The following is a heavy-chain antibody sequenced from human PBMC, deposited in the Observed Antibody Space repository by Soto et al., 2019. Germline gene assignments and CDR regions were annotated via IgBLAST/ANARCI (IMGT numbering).Heavy chain of an antibody. D-gene: IGHD6-13*01. CDR2: ISSSSSTI. J-gene: IGHJ3*02. CDR1: GFTFSSYS. Sequence: GSLRLSCAASGFTFSSYSMNWVRQAPGKGLEWVSYISSSSSTIYYADSVKGRFTISRDNAKNSLYLQMNSLRAEDTAVYYCARTSLAGSSSWFDAFDIWGQGTMVTVS. CDR3: ARTSLAGSSSWFDAFDI. V-gene: IGHV3-48*01.